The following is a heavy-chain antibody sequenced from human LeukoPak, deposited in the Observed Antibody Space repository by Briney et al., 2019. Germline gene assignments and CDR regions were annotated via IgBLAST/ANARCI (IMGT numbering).Heavy chain of an antibody. CDR3: ARHVTIFGVVTDPYFDY. J-gene: IGHJ4*02. V-gene: IGHV4-4*09. Sequence: SETLSLTCTVSGGTISSYYWSWIRQPPGKGLEWIGYIYTSGSTNYNPSLKSRVTISVDTSKNQFSLKLSSVTAADTAVYYCARHVTIFGVVTDPYFDYWGQGTLVTVSS. CDR1: GGTISSYY. CDR2: IYTSGST. D-gene: IGHD3-3*01.